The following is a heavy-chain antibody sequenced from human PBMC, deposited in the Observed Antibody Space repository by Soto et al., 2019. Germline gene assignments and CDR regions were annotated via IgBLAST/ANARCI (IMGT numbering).Heavy chain of an antibody. CDR2: IYYSGST. D-gene: IGHD4-4*01. V-gene: IGHV4-59*01. CDR1: GCSISSYY. Sequence: XETLSLTCTVSGCSISSYYWSWIRQPPGKGLEWIGYIYYSGSTNYNPSLKSRVTISVDTSKNQFSLKLSSVTAADTAVYYCARRDGYNNNFDYWGQGTLVTVSS. J-gene: IGHJ4*02. CDR3: ARRDGYNNNFDY.